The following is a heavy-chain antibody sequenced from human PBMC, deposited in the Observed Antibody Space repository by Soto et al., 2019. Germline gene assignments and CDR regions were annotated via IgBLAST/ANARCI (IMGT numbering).Heavy chain of an antibody. CDR3: ARDLGGYLDC. D-gene: IGHD2-15*01. Sequence: EVQLVESGGGLIQPGGSLRLSCAASGFSVSSYYMSWVRQAPGKGLEWVSVIYNSGGTYYADSVKGRFTISRDNSKNRLYLQMNRLRDDDTALYYCARDLGGYLDCWGQGTVVTVSA. J-gene: IGHJ4*02. CDR1: GFSVSSYY. CDR2: IYNSGGT. V-gene: IGHV3-53*01.